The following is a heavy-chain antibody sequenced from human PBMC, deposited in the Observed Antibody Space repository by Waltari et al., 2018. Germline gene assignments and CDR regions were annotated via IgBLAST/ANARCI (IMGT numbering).Heavy chain of an antibody. CDR3: ARDRGYCGGDCYSVWFDP. J-gene: IGHJ5*02. CDR1: GGSISSSSYY. CDR2: IYYSGST. Sequence: QLQLQESGPGLVKPSETLSLTCTVSGGSISSSSYYWGWIRQPPGKGLEWIGSIYYSGSTYYNPSLKSRVTISVDTSKNQFSLKLSSVTAADTAGYYCARDRGYCGGDCYSVWFDPWGQGTLVTVSS. V-gene: IGHV4-39*07. D-gene: IGHD2-21*01.